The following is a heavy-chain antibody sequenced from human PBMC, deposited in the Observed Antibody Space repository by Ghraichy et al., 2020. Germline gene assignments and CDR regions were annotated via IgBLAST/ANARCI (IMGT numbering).Heavy chain of an antibody. V-gene: IGHV4-34*01. Sequence: SETLSLTCAVYGGSLTNYYWSWIRQTPGKGLEWIGEINHSVSTNYNPSLKSRVAISLDTSKNQLFLKLNSVTVADTAVYFCARRSIRSTIVVQPPTRGGFDPWGQGVLVTVSS. CDR2: INHSVST. CDR3: ARRSIRSTIVVQPPTRGGFDP. J-gene: IGHJ5*02. CDR1: GGSLTNYY. D-gene: IGHD1-1*01.